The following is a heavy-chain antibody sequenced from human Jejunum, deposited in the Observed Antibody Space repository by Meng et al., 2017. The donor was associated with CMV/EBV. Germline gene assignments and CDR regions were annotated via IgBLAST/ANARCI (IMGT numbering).Heavy chain of an antibody. Sequence: AAGLSCGNYGMNEVRQTPGKGLEWVSSISGGEGPQYYADSVKGRITISRDNSKNTLYRQMNSLRVEDTAVYYCAKGGGHSGIKYLDYWGQGTLVTVSS. J-gene: IGHJ4*02. CDR3: AKGGGHSGIKYLDY. D-gene: IGHD1-26*01. CDR2: ISGGEGPQ. V-gene: IGHV3-23*01. CDR1: GLSCGNYG.